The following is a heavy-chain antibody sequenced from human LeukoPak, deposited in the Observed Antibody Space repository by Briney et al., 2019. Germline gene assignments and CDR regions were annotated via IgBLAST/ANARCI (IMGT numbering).Heavy chain of an antibody. CDR1: GGSISSGDYY. Sequence: SQTLSLTFTVSGGSISSGDYYWSWIRQPSGKGLEWIGYIYYSGSTYYNPSLKSRVTISVDTSKNQFSVTAADTALYYCARGVVNDAFDIWGQGTMVTVSS. D-gene: IGHD4-23*01. CDR2: IYYSGST. CDR3: ARGVVNDAFDI. V-gene: IGHV4-30-4*08. J-gene: IGHJ3*02.